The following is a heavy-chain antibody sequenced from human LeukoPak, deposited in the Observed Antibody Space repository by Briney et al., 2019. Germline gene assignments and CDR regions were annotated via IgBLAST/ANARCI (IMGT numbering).Heavy chain of an antibody. CDR2: ISGGSSYT. J-gene: IGHJ4*02. D-gene: IGHD3-22*01. V-gene: IGHV3-11*03. CDR1: GFTFSDYY. CDR3: ASRGDTSGYYYFDY. Sequence: GGSLRLSCAASGFTFSDYYMTWIRQAPGKGLEWVSYISGGSSYTNYADSVKGRFTISRDNAKNSLYLQMNSLRAEDTAGYYCASRGDTSGYYYFDYWGQGTLVTVSS.